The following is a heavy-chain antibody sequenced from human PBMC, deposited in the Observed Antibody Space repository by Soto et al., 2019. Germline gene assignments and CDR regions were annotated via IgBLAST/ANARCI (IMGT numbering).Heavy chain of an antibody. CDR2: ISYDGSNK. CDR1: GLTFSSYA. V-gene: IGHV3-30-3*01. CDR3: ARDNGVAEDDSLTGYSDYLSGMDV. Sequence: QVQLVESGGGVVQPGRSLRLSCAASGLTFSSYAMHWVRQAPGKGLEWVAVISYDGSNKYYADSVKGRFTISRDNSKNTLYLQSNSLRAEDTAEYYCARDNGVAEDDSLTGYSDYLSGMDVWGQGTTGTVSS. J-gene: IGHJ6*02. D-gene: IGHD3-9*01.